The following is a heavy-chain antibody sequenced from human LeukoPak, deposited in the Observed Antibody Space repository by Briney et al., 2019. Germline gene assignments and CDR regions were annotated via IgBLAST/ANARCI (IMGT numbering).Heavy chain of an antibody. D-gene: IGHD2-15*01. Sequence: PSETLSLTCADYGGSFSGYYWSWIRQPPGKGLEWIGEINHSGSTNYNPSLKSRVTISVDTSKNQFSLKLSSVTAADTAVYYCAREGDGYCSGGSCYFGGAFDIWGQGTMVTVSS. CDR2: INHSGST. J-gene: IGHJ3*02. CDR1: GGSFSGYY. V-gene: IGHV4-34*01. CDR3: AREGDGYCSGGSCYFGGAFDI.